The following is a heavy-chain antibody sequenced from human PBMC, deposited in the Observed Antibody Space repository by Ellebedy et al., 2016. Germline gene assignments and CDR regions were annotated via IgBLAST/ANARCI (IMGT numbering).Heavy chain of an antibody. CDR3: ARRLTNNTTDY. V-gene: IGHV4-39*01. CDR2: IYYTGST. J-gene: IGHJ4*02. CDR1: GGSISSSDYY. D-gene: IGHD1-26*01. Sequence: SETLSLTCTVSGGSISSSDYYWGWIRQPPEKGLEWIGTIYYTGSTNYNPSLNSRVTISVDTSRNQFSLRLRFVTAADTAVYYCARRLTNNTTDYWGQGALVTVSS.